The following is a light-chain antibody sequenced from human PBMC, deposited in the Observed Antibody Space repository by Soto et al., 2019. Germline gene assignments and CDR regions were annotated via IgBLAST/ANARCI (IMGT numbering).Light chain of an antibody. CDR3: TSYTGGNPSYV. J-gene: IGLJ1*01. CDR1: SSGVGGYDY. Sequence: SALTQPPSASGSPGQSVTISCTGTSSGVGGYDYVSWYQQHPGKAPKLMIYEVTIRPSGVSDRFSGSKSGNTASLTVSGLQAEDEADYYCTSYTGGNPSYVFGTGTKLTVL. CDR2: EVT. V-gene: IGLV2-8*01.